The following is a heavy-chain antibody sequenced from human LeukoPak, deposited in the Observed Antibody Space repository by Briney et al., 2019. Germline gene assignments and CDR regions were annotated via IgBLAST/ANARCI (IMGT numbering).Heavy chain of an antibody. J-gene: IGHJ4*02. CDR2: ISWNSGSI. Sequence: GGSLRLPCAASGFTFDDYAMHWVRQAPGKGLEWVSGISWNSGSIGYADSVKGRFTISRDNAKNSLYLQMNSLRAEDTALYYCAKGGSRQLDFDYWGQGTLVTVSS. V-gene: IGHV3-9*01. CDR3: AKGGSRQLDFDY. D-gene: IGHD6-13*01. CDR1: GFTFDDYA.